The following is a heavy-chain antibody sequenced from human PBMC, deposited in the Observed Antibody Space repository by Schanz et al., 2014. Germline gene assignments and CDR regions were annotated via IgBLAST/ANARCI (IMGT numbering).Heavy chain of an antibody. Sequence: EVQLVESGGGLVQPGGSLRLSCAASGFTFSSYWLSWVRQAPGKGLEWVANIKHDGGEKNYVDSVKGRFTLSRDNAKNSMYLQMNSLRVEDTAVYYCARDPNSVNEIDYGGQGTLVTVSS. V-gene: IGHV3-7*03. CDR2: IKHDGGEK. D-gene: IGHD5-12*01. J-gene: IGHJ4*02. CDR3: ARDPNSVNEIDY. CDR1: GFTFSSYW.